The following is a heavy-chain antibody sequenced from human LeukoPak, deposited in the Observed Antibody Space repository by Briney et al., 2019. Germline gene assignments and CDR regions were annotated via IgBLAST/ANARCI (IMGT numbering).Heavy chain of an antibody. CDR3: ARTGIAVAGMFN. D-gene: IGHD6-19*01. Sequence: PGGSLRLSCAASGFTVSSNYMSWVRQAPGKGLEWVSVIYGGGSTYYADSVKGRFTISRDNSKNTLYLQMNSLRAEDTAVYYCARTGIAVAGMFNWGQGTLVTVSS. J-gene: IGHJ4*02. V-gene: IGHV3-53*01. CDR1: GFTVSSNY. CDR2: IYGGGST.